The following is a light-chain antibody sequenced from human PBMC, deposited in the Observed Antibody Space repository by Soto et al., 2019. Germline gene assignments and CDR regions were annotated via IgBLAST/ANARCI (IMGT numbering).Light chain of an antibody. V-gene: IGKV3-20*01. Sequence: IVFTQAPAPLSFSPGKRATPSGRASQNISSYLIWYQQKPGQAPRLLIYDASRRATGIPDRFSGSGSGTDYTLTISSLEPEDFAVYYCQHCGSSPITFGQGTRLEIK. J-gene: IGKJ5*01. CDR1: QNISSY. CDR2: DAS. CDR3: QHCGSSPIT.